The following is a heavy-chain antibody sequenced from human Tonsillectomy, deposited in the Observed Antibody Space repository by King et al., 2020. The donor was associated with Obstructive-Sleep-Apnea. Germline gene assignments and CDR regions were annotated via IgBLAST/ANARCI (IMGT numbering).Heavy chain of an antibody. CDR1: GGSMSSYY. CDR3: ARQPLVRGVVDWFDP. V-gene: IGHV4-59*08. CDR2: IYYSGST. J-gene: IGHJ5*02. D-gene: IGHD3-10*01. Sequence: VQLQESGPGLVKPSETLSLTCTVSGGSMSSYYWSWIRQPPGKGLEWIGYIYYSGSTKYNPSLKSRVTISVDTSKNHFPLKMTSVTAADTAVYYCARQPLVRGVVDWFDPWGQGTLVTVSS.